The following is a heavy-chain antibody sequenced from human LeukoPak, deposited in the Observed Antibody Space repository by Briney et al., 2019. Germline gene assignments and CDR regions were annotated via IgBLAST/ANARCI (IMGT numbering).Heavy chain of an antibody. D-gene: IGHD6-19*01. V-gene: IGHV3-23*01. J-gene: IGHJ4*02. CDR1: GFAFSSLA. CDR2: ISDSGTIT. Sequence: GGSLRLSCAASGFAFSSLAMGWVRQAPGKGLEWVSVISDSGTITYYADSVKGRFTISRVNSKNTLFLQMNSLRAEDTAVYYCAKDARRTSGWYFFDYWGQGTLVTVSS. CDR3: AKDARRTSGWYFFDY.